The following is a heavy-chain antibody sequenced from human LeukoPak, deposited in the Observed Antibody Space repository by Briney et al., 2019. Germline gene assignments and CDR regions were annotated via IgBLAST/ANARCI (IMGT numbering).Heavy chain of an antibody. J-gene: IGHJ4*02. CDR1: GFTFSNYG. V-gene: IGHV3-23*01. CDR2: FSNSGGTT. Sequence: GGSLRLSCAASGFTFSNYGMSWVRQAPGKGLEWVSGFSNSGGTTYYADSVKGRFTISRDNSKNTVYLQMNSLKPEDTAAYYCAKDFTWAFDYWGQGTLVTVSS. CDR3: AKDFTWAFDY. D-gene: IGHD2/OR15-2a*01.